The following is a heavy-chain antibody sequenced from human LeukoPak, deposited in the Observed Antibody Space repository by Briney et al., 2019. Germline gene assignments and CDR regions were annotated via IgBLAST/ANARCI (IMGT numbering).Heavy chain of an antibody. CDR2: ISGSGGST. V-gene: IGHV3-23*01. J-gene: IGHJ3*02. CDR1: GFTFSSYA. Sequence: GGSLRLSCAASGFTFSSYAISWVRRAPGKGLEWVSAISGSGGSTYYADSVKGRFTISRDNSKNTLYLQMNSLRAEDTAVYYCAKVTSSGWYGAFDIWGQGTMVTVSS. CDR3: AKVTSSGWYGAFDI. D-gene: IGHD6-19*01.